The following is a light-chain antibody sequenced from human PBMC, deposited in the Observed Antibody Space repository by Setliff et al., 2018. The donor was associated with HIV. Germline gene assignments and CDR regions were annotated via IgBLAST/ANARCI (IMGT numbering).Light chain of an antibody. CDR3: SSYTSSNTLV. J-gene: IGLJ1*01. CDR2: DNN. Sequence: QSVLTQPPSVSAAPGQKVTISCSGSSSNIENNYVSWYQQIPGTAPKLLIYDNNKRPSGIPDRFSGSKSGTSATLGITGLQTGDEADYYCSSYTSSNTLVFGTGTKVT. CDR1: SSNIENNY. V-gene: IGLV1-51*01.